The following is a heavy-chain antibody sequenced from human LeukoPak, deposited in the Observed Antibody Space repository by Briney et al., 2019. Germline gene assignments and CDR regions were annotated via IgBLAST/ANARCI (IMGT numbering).Heavy chain of an antibody. CDR3: ARWYYGSGSWVLYY. J-gene: IGHJ4*02. Sequence: GGALTLTCAASGCTFSSYVMHWVGQAPGRGLVWVARLSIEESFTSYADSVKGRYTRSRDKAKNTLYLQINSLRAEDTAVYYCARWYYGSGSWVLYYWGEGTLVTVSS. D-gene: IGHD3-10*01. CDR2: LSIEESFT. CDR1: GCTFSSYV. V-gene: IGHV3-74*01.